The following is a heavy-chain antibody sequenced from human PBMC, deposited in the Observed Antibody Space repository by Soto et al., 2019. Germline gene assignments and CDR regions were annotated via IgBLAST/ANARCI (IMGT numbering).Heavy chain of an antibody. CDR2: IYYSGST. CDR3: ARDLGDVLLQAATPPANYYSYMTV. V-gene: IGHV4-31*03. J-gene: IGHJ6*03. D-gene: IGHD2-2*01. Sequence: PSETLSLTCTVSGVSISSGGYYWSWIRQHPGKGLEWIGYIYYSGSTYYNPSLKSRVTISVDTSKNQFSLNLSSVTAAATAVYYCARDLGDVLLQAATPPANYYSYMTVWGKGTTVPVSS. CDR1: GVSISSGGYY.